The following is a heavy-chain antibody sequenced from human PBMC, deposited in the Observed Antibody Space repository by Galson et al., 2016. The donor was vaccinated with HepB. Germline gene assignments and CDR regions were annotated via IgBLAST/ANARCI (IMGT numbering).Heavy chain of an antibody. CDR2: IIPFLGTT. CDR1: GGIFNSYA. V-gene: IGHV1-69*11. CDR3: ARDEWGGYGLDV. D-gene: IGHD3-16*01. Sequence: SVKVSCKASGGIFNSYAISWVRQAPAQGLEWMGHIIPFLGTTKFAQKFQGRVTITADESTTTVYMDLSSLRSDDPAVYYCARDEWGGYGLDVWGQGTTVTVSS. J-gene: IGHJ6*02.